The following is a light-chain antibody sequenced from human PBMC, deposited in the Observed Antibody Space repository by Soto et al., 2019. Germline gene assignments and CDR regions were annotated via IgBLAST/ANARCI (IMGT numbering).Light chain of an antibody. CDR2: DAS. V-gene: IGKV1-27*01. Sequence: DIQMTQSPSSLSASVGDRVTITCRASQGISNFLAWYQQKPGKVPKLLIYDASTLPSGVPSRFSGSGSGTDFTLTIGSLQPEDVATYYCQKYNSAPRAFGQGTKVEIK. CDR1: QGISNF. CDR3: QKYNSAPRA. J-gene: IGKJ1*01.